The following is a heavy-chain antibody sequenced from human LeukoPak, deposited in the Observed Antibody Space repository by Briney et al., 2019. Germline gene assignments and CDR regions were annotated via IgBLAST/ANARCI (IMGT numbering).Heavy chain of an antibody. CDR3: ARSRGGYLFDY. J-gene: IGHJ4*02. D-gene: IGHD5-24*01. V-gene: IGHV4-59*01. CDR2: IYYSGST. Sequence: PSETLSLTCTVSGGSISSYYWSWIRQPPGKGLEWIGYIYYSGSTNYNPSLKSRVTISVDTSKNQFSLKLSSVTAADTAVYYCARSRGGYLFDYWGQGTLVTVSS. CDR1: GGSISSYY.